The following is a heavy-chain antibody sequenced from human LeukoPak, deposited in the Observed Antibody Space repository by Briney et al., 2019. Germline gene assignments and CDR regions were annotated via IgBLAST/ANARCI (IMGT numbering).Heavy chain of an antibody. D-gene: IGHD6-19*01. J-gene: IGHJ3*02. CDR2: IIPIFGTA. V-gene: IGHV1-69*06. CDR1: VGTFSSYA. Sequence: GAPVKVSCKASVGTFSSYAISWVRQAAEQRLEWMGGIIPIFGTANYAQKFQGRVTITADKSTSTAYMELSSLRSEDTAVYYCARPIAVAGTDAFDIWGQGTMVTVSS. CDR3: ARPIAVAGTDAFDI.